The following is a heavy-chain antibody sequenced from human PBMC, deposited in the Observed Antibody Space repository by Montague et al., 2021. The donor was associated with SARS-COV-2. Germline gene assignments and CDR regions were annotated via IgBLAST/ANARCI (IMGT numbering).Heavy chain of an antibody. Sequence: SETLSLTCAVSGGSINSSNWWSWVRQLPGKGLEWIGEIFHSGSLNYNTSFYSRVTISVDKFRNQFSLKLTFVTAADTAVYYCASRGGHDIVRTLEGGFSPWGQGTLVTVSS. CDR1: GGSINSSNW. V-gene: IGHV4-4*02. D-gene: IGHD1-1*01. CDR2: IFHSGSL. CDR3: ASRGGHDIVRTLEGGFSP. J-gene: IGHJ5*02.